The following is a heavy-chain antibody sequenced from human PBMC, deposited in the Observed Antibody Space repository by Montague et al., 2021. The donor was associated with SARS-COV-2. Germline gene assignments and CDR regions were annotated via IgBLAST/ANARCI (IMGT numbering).Heavy chain of an antibody. V-gene: IGHV4-34*04. CDR3: ARGRQHFNMIVVVMTGGEYYFDY. CDR1: GGSFSDYY. CDR2: INHRG. Sequence: SETLSLTCAVYGGSFSDYYWSWIRQPPGKGLEWIGEINHRGTSISLDTSKNQFSLYLSSVTAADTAVYYCARGRQHFNMIVVVMTGGEYYFDYWGREPWSPSPQ. D-gene: IGHD3-22*01. J-gene: IGHJ4*02.